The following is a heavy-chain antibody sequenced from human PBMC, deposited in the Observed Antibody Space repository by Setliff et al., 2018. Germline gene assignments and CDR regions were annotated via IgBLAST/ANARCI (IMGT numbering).Heavy chain of an antibody. J-gene: IGHJ5*02. Sequence: ASVKVSCKASGYTFTSYAMHWVRQAPGQRLEWMGWINAGNGNSKYSQKFQGRVTITRDTSASTAYMELSSLRSEDTAVYYCARDRAYSSSWFLWFDPWGQGTLVTVSS. CDR3: ARDRAYSSSWFLWFDP. V-gene: IGHV1-3*01. D-gene: IGHD6-13*01. CDR1: GYTFTSYA. CDR2: INAGNGNS.